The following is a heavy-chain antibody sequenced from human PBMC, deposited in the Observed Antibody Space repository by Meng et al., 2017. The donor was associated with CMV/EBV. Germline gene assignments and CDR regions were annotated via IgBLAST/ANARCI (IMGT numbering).Heavy chain of an antibody. CDR2: INPNSGGT. CDR1: GETVNGYY. J-gene: IGHJ4*02. CDR3: ARVGVRLGPFDY. D-gene: IGHD1-26*01. V-gene: IGHV1-2*02. Sequence: AQLVESGAELKQPWASGKVSCKASGETVNGYYMHWLRQAPGQGFEWMGWINPNSGGTNYAQKVQGRVTMTRDTSISTAYRELSRLRSDDTSVYYCARVGVRLGPFDYWGQGTLVTVSS.